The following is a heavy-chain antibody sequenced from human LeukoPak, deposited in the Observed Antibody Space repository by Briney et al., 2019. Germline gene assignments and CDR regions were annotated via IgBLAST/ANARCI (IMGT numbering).Heavy chain of an antibody. Sequence: KPSETLSLTCTVSGGSISSYYWSWLRQPAGKGLEWIGRIYTSGSTNYNPSLKSRVTISVDKSKNQFSLKLSSVTAADTAVYYCARGAPNPRYYYYMDVWGKGTTVTVSS. CDR3: ARGAPNPRYYYYMDV. D-gene: IGHD1-14*01. V-gene: IGHV4-4*07. J-gene: IGHJ6*03. CDR1: GGSISSYY. CDR2: IYTSGST.